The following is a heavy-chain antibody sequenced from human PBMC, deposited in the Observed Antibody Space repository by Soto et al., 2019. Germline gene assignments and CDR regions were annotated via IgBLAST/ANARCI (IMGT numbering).Heavy chain of an antibody. Sequence: SETLSLTCTVSGGSISSGDYFWSWIRQPPGKGLEWIGYIYYSGSTYYNPSLKSRVTISVDTSKNQFPLKLSSVTAADTAVYYCARVKAGVVYWGQGTLVTVSS. D-gene: IGHD6-13*01. J-gene: IGHJ4*02. CDR1: GGSISSGDYF. CDR2: IYYSGST. V-gene: IGHV4-30-4*01. CDR3: ARVKAGVVY.